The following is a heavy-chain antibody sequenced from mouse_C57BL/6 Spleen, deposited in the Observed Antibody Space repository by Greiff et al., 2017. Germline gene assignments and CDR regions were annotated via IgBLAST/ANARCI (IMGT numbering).Heavy chain of an antibody. CDR2: IDPNSGGT. CDR1: GYTFTSYW. CDR3: ASHSSGRYYYAMDD. D-gene: IGHD3-2*02. J-gene: IGHJ4*01. V-gene: IGHV1-72*01. Sequence: QVQLQQPGAELVKPGASVKLSCKASGYTFTSYWMHWVKQRPGRGLEWIGRIDPNSGGTKYNEKFKSKATLTVDKPSSTAYMQLISLTSEDSAVYYCASHSSGRYYYAMDDWGQGTSVTRSS.